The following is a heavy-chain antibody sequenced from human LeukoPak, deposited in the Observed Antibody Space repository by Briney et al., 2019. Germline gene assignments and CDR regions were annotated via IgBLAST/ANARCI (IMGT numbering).Heavy chain of an antibody. Sequence: SETLSLTCNVSAYSITNGYYWGWIRQAPGKGLEWIASIYYSGSTYYNPSLKSRVTISVDTSKNQFSLKLSSVTAADTAVYYCAKTGGSSGYFGGVVWGKGTTVTVSS. CDR3: AKTGGSSGYFGGVV. CDR1: AYSITNGYY. V-gene: IGHV4-38-2*02. CDR2: IYYSGST. J-gene: IGHJ6*04. D-gene: IGHD3-22*01.